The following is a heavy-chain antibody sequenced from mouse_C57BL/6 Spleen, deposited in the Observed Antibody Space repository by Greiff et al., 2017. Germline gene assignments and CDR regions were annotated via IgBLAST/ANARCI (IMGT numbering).Heavy chain of an antibody. CDR1: GYNINDYY. CDR2: IDPADGDT. J-gene: IGHJ1*03. CDR3: ATCGRSGYNWYFDV. Sequence: EVQLVQSGAELVRPGASVKLSCTASGYNINDYYMHWVKQRPEQGLEWIGRIDPADGDTDYAPKFQGKATMTADTSSSTAYLQLSSLTSETTADYDCATCGRSGYNWYFDVWGTGTTVTVSS. D-gene: IGHD1-3*01. V-gene: IGHV14-1*01.